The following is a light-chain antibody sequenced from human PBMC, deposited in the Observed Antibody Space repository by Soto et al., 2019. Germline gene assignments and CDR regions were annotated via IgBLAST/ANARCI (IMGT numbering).Light chain of an antibody. J-gene: IGKJ1*01. CDR2: HVS. Sequence: DIQMTQSPYTLSSSVGDRVTVTCRASQSISSSLSWFQQKPGKAPKLLMYHVSTLNSGVSSRFIGSRSGTEFTLTISSLQPDDFATYYCQQYDTHFWTFGQGTKVEIK. V-gene: IGKV1-5*03. CDR3: QQYDTHFWT. CDR1: QSISSS.